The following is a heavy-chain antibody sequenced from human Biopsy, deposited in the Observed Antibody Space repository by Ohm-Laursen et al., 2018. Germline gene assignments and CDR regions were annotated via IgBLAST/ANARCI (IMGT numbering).Heavy chain of an antibody. CDR2: IIGIFRTA. J-gene: IGHJ5*02. V-gene: IGHV1-69*13. CDR1: GGTFSSSV. CDR3: ARGGGYNWNNGWFDP. D-gene: IGHD1/OR15-1a*01. Sequence: ASVKVSCKASGGTFSSSVITWVRQAPGQGIEWMGGIIGIFRTAHYAQKFQGRVTITADEFMSTAYMELSSLRSEDTAVYYCARGGGYNWNNGWFDPWGQGTLVTVSS.